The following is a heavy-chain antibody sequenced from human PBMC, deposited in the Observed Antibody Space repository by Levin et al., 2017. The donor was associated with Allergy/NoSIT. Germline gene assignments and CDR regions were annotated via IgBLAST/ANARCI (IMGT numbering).Heavy chain of an antibody. J-gene: IGHJ4*02. D-gene: IGHD6-19*01. CDR2: ISGSGGSGSGGGT. Sequence: GGSLRLSCAASGFTFSTYGMSWVRQAPGKGLEWVSAISGSGGSGSGGGTYYADSVKGRFTISRDNSKNTLYLQMNSLRAEDTAVYYCAKSPLVAVEAYYDFWGQGTVVTVSS. V-gene: IGHV3-23*01. CDR3: AKSPLVAVEAYYDF. CDR1: GFTFSTYG.